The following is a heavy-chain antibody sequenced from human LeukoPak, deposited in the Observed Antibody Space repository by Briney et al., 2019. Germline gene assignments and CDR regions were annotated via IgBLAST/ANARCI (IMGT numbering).Heavy chain of an antibody. J-gene: IGHJ4*02. CDR3: ARDASTLMPNYFDY. CDR2: INHSGST. V-gene: IGHV4-34*01. Sequence: PSETLSLTCAVYGGSFSGYYWSWIRQPPGKGLEWIGEINHSGSTNYNPSLKSRVTISVDTSKNQFSLQLSSVTAADTAVYYCARDASTLMPNYFDYWGQGTLVTVSS. D-gene: IGHD5-24*01. CDR1: GGSFSGYY.